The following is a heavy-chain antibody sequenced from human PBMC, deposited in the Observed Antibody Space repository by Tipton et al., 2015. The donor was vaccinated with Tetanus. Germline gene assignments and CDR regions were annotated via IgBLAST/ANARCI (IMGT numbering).Heavy chain of an antibody. CDR2: ISYSGST. Sequence: TLSLTCTVSGGSVRGGSYYWNWIRQPPGKGLEWIGYISYSGSTNSNYSLKSRITISQDTSNNQFSLKLTSVTAADTAVYYCASRGYSGRRQIEDYWGQGTLVTVSS. J-gene: IGHJ4*02. CDR3: ASRGYSGRRQIEDY. D-gene: IGHD5-12*01. CDR1: GGSVRGGSYY. V-gene: IGHV4-61*01.